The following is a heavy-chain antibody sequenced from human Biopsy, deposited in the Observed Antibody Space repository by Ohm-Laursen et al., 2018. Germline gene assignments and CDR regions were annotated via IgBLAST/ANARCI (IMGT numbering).Heavy chain of an antibody. J-gene: IGHJ4*01. D-gene: IGHD1-7*01. V-gene: IGHV3-23*01. CDR3: ARGYTWNYVGIGY. Sequence: GSLRLSCAASGFTFNIYAMNWVRQAPGKGLEWVSTISGTTTKTYYADSVKGRFTISRDNSKNTVSLQMDSLRAEDTALYYCARGYTWNYVGIGYWGHGTLVTVSS. CDR2: ISGTTTKT. CDR1: GFTFNIYA.